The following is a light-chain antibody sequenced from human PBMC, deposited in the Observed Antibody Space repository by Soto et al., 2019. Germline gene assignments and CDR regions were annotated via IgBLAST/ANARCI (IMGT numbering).Light chain of an antibody. CDR2: GAS. Sequence: EIVMTQSPATLSVSPGERATLSCRASQSVSSNLAWYQQKPGQAPRLLIYGASTRATGIPARFSGSGSGTEFTLTIRRLRSEDFAVYYCQEYNNWPPLTFGGGTKVEIK. CDR1: QSVSSN. V-gene: IGKV3-15*01. J-gene: IGKJ4*01. CDR3: QEYNNWPPLT.